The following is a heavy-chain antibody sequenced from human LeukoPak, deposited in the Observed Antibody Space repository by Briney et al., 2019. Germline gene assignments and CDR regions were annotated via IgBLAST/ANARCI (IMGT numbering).Heavy chain of an antibody. CDR2: IYYSGST. J-gene: IGHJ6*03. Sequence: ETLSLTCAVSGGSISSYYWSWIRQPPGKGLEWIGYIYYSGSTNYNPSLKSRVTISVDTSKNQFSLKLSSVTAADTAVYYCAKGLRGYPPIPYYMDVWGKGTTVTISS. V-gene: IGHV4-59*01. CDR1: GGSISSYY. D-gene: IGHD5-12*01. CDR3: AKGLRGYPPIPYYMDV.